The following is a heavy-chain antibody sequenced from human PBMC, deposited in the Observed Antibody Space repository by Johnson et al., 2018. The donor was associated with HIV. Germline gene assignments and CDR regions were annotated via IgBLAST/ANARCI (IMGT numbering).Heavy chain of an antibody. J-gene: IGHJ3*02. CDR2: INSDGSST. V-gene: IGHV3-23*04. CDR3: AKPRSLWLEGAFDI. D-gene: IGHD3-10*01. Sequence: VLLVESGGGLVQPGRSLRLSCTASGFTFGDYAMSWVRQAPGKGLEWVSRINSDGSSTSYADSVKGRFTISRDSSKNTLYLQMNSLRADDTALYYCAKPRSLWLEGAFDIWGQGTMVTVSS. CDR1: GFTFGDYA.